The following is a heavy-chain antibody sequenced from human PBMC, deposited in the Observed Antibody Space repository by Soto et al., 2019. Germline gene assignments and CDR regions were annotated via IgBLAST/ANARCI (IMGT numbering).Heavy chain of an antibody. CDR3: AGGTGWLIDY. CDR1: GFTFNTFW. D-gene: IGHD6-19*01. J-gene: IGHJ4*02. CDR2: IKQDGSEK. V-gene: IGHV3-7*01. Sequence: EVQLVESGGGLVQPGGSLRLSCAASGFTFNTFWMNWVRQTPGKGLEWVANIKQDGSEKFYEDSVRGRFTISRDNAENSRDLQMNSLRDEDTAVYYCAGGTGWLIDYWGQGTLVTVSA.